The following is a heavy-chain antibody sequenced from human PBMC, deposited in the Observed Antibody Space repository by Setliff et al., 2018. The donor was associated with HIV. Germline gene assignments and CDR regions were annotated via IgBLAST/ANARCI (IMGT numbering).Heavy chain of an antibody. V-gene: IGHV3-73*01. CDR3: TRPQYIYDNSDSDN. CDR2: IKTEAEGYAT. CDR1: GFTFSGSP. J-gene: IGHJ4*02. Sequence: GGSLRLSCGASGFTFSGSPMHWVRQASGKGLEWVGRIKTEAEGYATAYAASVKGRFTISRDDPKNTAYLQMNSLKTEDTAIYYCTRPQYIYDNSDSDNWCQGALVTVSS. D-gene: IGHD3-22*01.